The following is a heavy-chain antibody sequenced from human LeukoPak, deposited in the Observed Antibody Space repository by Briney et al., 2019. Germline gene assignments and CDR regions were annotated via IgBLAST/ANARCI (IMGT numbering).Heavy chain of an antibody. J-gene: IGHJ4*02. Sequence: GGSLRLSSGASGFTFSSYWMHWVRQAQGKGLVWVSRINSDGSSTSYADSVKGRLTISRDNAKNTLYLQMNSLRAEDTAVYYCAREGPDSSGYYYGSVDYWGQGTLVTVSS. D-gene: IGHD3-22*01. CDR3: AREGPDSSGYYYGSVDY. CDR2: INSDGSST. CDR1: GFTFSSYW. V-gene: IGHV3-74*01.